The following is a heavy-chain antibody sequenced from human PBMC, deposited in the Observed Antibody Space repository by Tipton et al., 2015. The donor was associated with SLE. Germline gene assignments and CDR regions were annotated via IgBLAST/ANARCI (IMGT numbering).Heavy chain of an antibody. Sequence: TLSLTCAVSNGSISNYYWTWIRQPPGKGLEWIGYIFYRGNSNYNPSLKGRVTMSVDMSKNQFSLRLRSVSAADTAVYYCARGYIEMTTWGQGTLVTVSS. D-gene: IGHD5-24*01. J-gene: IGHJ4*02. CDR2: IFYRGNS. CDR1: NGSISNYY. V-gene: IGHV4-59*01. CDR3: ARGYIEMTT.